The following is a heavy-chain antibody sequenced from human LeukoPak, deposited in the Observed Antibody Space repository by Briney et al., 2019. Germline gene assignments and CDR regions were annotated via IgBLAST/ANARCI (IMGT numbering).Heavy chain of an antibody. CDR2: ISGRADLT. J-gene: IGHJ6*03. D-gene: IGHD3-10*01. CDR1: GFTFSTYG. CDR3: AKVAMVRGVIIIEYYYYMDV. Sequence: GETLRLSCAASGFTFSTYGITWVRQAPGKGLEWVSAISGRADLTFYADSVKGRFTISRDNSKNTLYLQMNSLRAEDTAVYYCAKVAMVRGVIIIEYYYYMDVWGKGTTVTVSS. V-gene: IGHV3-23*01.